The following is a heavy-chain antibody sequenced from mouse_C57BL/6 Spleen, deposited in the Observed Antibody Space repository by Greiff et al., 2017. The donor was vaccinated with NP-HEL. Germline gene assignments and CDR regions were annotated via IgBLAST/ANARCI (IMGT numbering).Heavy chain of an antibody. CDR1: GFTFSSYA. CDR3: TREEDYGGYYAMDY. V-gene: IGHV5-9-1*02. Sequence: EVMLVESGEGLVKPGGSLKLSCAASGFTFSSYAMSWVRQTPEKRLEWVAYISSGGDYIYYADTVKGRFTISRDNARNTLYLQMSSLKSEDTAMYYCTREEDYGGYYAMDYWGQGTSVTVSS. CDR2: ISSGGDYI. D-gene: IGHD1-1*02. J-gene: IGHJ4*01.